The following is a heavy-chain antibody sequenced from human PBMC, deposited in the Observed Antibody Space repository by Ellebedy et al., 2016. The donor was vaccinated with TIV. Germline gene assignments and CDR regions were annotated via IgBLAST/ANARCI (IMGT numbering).Heavy chain of an antibody. CDR3: AKDLFTVTTTPAPLYYFDY. Sequence: PGGSLRLSCAASGFTFSSYAMSWVRQAPGKGLEWVSAISGSGGSTYYADSVKGRFTISRDNSKNTLYLQMNSLRAEDTAVYYCAKDLFTVTTTPAPLYYFDYWGQGTLVTVSS. V-gene: IGHV3-23*01. J-gene: IGHJ4*02. D-gene: IGHD4-17*01. CDR1: GFTFSSYA. CDR2: ISGSGGST.